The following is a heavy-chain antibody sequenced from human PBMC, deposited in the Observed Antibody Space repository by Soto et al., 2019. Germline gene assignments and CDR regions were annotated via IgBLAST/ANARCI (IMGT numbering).Heavy chain of an antibody. D-gene: IGHD3-3*01. J-gene: IGHJ6*02. CDR3: ARGKLRFLEWLMNGMDV. V-gene: IGHV3-33*01. Sequence: GGSLRLSCAASGFTFSSYGMHWVRQAPGKGLEWVAVIWYDGSNKYYADSVKGRFTISRDNSKNTLYLQMNSLRAEDTAVYYCARGKLRFLEWLMNGMDVWGQGTTVTVSS. CDR2: IWYDGSNK. CDR1: GFTFSSYG.